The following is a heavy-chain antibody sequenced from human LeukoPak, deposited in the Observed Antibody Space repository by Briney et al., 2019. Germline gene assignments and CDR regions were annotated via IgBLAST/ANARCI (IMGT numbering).Heavy chain of an antibody. D-gene: IGHD6-19*01. V-gene: IGHV3-21*01. J-gene: IGHJ4*02. CDR3: ASWDPRWAVAGSTFDY. Sequence: GGSLRLSCAASGFTFSSYSMNWVRQAPGKGLEWVSSISSSSSYIYYADSVRGRFTISRDNAKNSLYLQMNSLRAEDTAVYYCASWDPRWAVAGSTFDYWGQGTLVTVSS. CDR2: ISSSSSYI. CDR1: GFTFSSYS.